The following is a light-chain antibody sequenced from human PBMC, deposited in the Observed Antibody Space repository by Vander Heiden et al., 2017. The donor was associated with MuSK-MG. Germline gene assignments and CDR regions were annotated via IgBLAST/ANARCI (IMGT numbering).Light chain of an antibody. CDR1: QSVSSY. CDR2: DAS. J-gene: IGKJ4*01. V-gene: IGKV3-11*01. CDR3: QQRSTLIT. Sequence: EIVLTQSPATLSLSPGERATLSCRASQSVSSYLAWYQQKPGQAPRLLIYDASNRANGIPDRFSGSGSGTDFTLTSSSREPEDFAVYYVQQRSTLITFGGGTKVEIK.